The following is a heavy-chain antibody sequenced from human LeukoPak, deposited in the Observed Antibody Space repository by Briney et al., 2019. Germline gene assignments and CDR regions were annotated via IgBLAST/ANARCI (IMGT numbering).Heavy chain of an antibody. CDR3: ARQRDGFNLVDFVV. V-gene: IGHV4-59*01. CDR2: VYYSGKT. D-gene: IGHD5-24*01. Sequence: SETLSLTCTVSGGSISTYYWKWIRQPPGKELEWIGNVYYSGKTNYNPSLKSRVIISVDTSQNQFSLKMSSVTAADTAVYYCARQRDGFNLVDFVVWGQCTVVTVSS. CDR1: GGSISTYY. J-gene: IGHJ1*01.